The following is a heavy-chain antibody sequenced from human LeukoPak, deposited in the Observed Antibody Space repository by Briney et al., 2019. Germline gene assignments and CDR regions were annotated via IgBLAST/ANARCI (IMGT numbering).Heavy chain of an antibody. D-gene: IGHD5-18*01. J-gene: IGHJ5*02. CDR1: GYTFTRYY. CDR3: ARGTAMAPNWFDP. Sequence: ASVKVSCKASGYTFTRYYMHWVRQAPGQGLEWMGWINPNSGGTNYAQKFQGRATMTRDTSISTAYMELSRLRSDDTAVYYCARGTAMAPNWFDPWGQGTLVTVSS. V-gene: IGHV1-2*02. CDR2: INPNSGGT.